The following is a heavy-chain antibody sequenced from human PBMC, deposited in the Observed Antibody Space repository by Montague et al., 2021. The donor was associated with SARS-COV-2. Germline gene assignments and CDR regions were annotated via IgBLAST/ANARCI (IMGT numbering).Heavy chain of an antibody. CDR2: LDHSGNT. V-gene: IGHV4-59*11. Sequence: SETLSLTCSVSGGPISGHYWSWIRQPPGKGLEWIGNLDHSGNTKYNPSLKSRATISVDTSKNQFALRLSSVTAADTAFYYCAREFRIELWQTNWYFGLWGRGTLVTVSS. CDR3: AREFRIELWQTNWYFGL. J-gene: IGHJ2*01. D-gene: IGHD3-16*01. CDR1: GGPISGHY.